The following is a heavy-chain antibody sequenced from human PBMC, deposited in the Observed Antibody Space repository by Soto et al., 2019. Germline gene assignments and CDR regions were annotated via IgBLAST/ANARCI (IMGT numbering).Heavy chain of an antibody. V-gene: IGHV3-23*01. J-gene: IGHJ6*02. D-gene: IGHD3-16*01. CDR3: TKDSSTSYGLDV. CDR2: LTTSGSRT. CDR1: GFTFSNYE. Sequence: EMQLLESGGRLVQPGGSLRLSCAASGFTFSNYEMSWVRQAPGKGLEWVAALTTSGSRTYYADSVEGRFTISRDNSNDTLFLQMHSPRVEDTAVYYCTKDSSTSYGLDVWGQGTTVTVSS.